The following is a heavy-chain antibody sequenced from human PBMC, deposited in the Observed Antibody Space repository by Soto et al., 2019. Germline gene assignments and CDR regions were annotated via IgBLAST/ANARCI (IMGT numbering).Heavy chain of an antibody. J-gene: IGHJ6*02. CDR3: ARQGCSGGSCYQPNYYYGMDV. CDR2: IYPGDSDT. D-gene: IGHD2-15*01. CDR1: GYSFTSYW. V-gene: IGHV5-51*01. Sequence: PGESLKISCKGSGYSFTSYWIGWVRQMPGKGLEWMGIIYPGDSDTRYSPSFQGQVTISADKSISTAYLQWSSLKASDTAMYYCARQGCSGGSCYQPNYYYGMDVWGQGTTVTVS.